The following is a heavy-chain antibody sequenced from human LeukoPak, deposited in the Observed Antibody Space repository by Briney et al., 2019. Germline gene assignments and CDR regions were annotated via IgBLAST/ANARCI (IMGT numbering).Heavy chain of an antibody. Sequence: PSETLSLTCTVSGGSISSSSHYWGWIRQPPGKGLEWIGYIYYTGSTNYNPSLKSRVTISVDTSKNQFSLKLSSVTAADTAVYYCARHGDRGFGADRWFDPWGQGTLVTVSS. CDR2: IYYTGST. V-gene: IGHV4-61*05. J-gene: IGHJ5*02. CDR3: ARHGDRGFGADRWFDP. CDR1: GGSISSSSHY. D-gene: IGHD3-10*01.